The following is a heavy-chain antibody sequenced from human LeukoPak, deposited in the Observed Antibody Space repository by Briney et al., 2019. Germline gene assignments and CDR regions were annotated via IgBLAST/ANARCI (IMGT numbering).Heavy chain of an antibody. CDR2: IWYDGSNK. D-gene: IGHD1-26*01. V-gene: IGHV3-33*01. CDR1: GFTFSSYG. Sequence: GGSLRLSCAASGFTFSSYGMHWVRQAPGKGLEWVAVIWYDGSNKYYADSVKGRFTISRDNSKNTLYLQMNSLRAEDTAVYYCARDPVVGDTPGAFDLWGQGTMVTVSS. CDR3: ARDPVVGDTPGAFDL. J-gene: IGHJ3*01.